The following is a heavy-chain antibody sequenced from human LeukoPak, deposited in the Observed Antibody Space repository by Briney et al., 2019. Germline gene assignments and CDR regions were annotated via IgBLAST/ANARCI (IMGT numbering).Heavy chain of an antibody. J-gene: IGHJ1*01. D-gene: IGHD6-13*01. CDR3: TYLAAGGRTPQG. V-gene: IGHV4-59*08. CDR1: GGSISSFY. Sequence: SETLSLTCTVSGGSISSFYWSWVRQPPGKGLEYIAYIYYSASTNYNPSFQSRVTVSLDASKKQVSLTLRSVTAADTAMYFCTYLAAGGRTPQGWGQGTLVTVSS. CDR2: IYYSAST.